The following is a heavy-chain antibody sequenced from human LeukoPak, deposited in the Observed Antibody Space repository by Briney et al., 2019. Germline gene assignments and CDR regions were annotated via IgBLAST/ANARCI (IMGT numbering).Heavy chain of an antibody. CDR3: AKDILTAYPDGFDI. Sequence: GGSLRLSRAASGFTFSSYAMSWVRQAPGKGLEWVSGISGSGGSTYYAGSVKGRFTISRDNSKNTLYLQMNSLRAEDSALYYCAKDILTAYPDGFDIWGQGTTVTVSP. D-gene: IGHD3-9*01. CDR1: GFTFSSYA. CDR2: ISGSGGST. V-gene: IGHV3-23*01. J-gene: IGHJ3*02.